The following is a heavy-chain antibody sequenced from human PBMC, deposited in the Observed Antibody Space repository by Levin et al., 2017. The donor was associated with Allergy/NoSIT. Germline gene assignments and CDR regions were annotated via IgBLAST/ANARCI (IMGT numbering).Heavy chain of an antibody. Sequence: SVKVSCKASGGTFSTDGITWVRQAPGQGLEWMGEIVPFYGTATYSQNFRGRVTITAHASTSTVYVELSSLTSQDTAMYYCARDKPGIVGSSEAFDIWGQGTMVTVSS. CDR2: IVPFYGTA. CDR1: GGTFSTDG. D-gene: IGHD1-26*01. CDR3: ARDKPGIVGSSEAFDI. J-gene: IGHJ3*02. V-gene: IGHV1-69*13.